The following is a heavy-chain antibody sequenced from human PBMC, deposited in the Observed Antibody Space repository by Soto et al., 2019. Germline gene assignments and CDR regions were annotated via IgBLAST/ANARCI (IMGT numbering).Heavy chain of an antibody. CDR3: AKGRGGSYSHFDY. Sequence: QVQLVESGGGVVQPGRSLRLSCAASGFTFSSYGIHWVRQAPGKGLEWVANIWYDGSKKYYVDSVKGRFTISRDNSKNMLYVQMNSLRAEDTAVYYCAKGRGGSYSHFDYWGQGTLVTVSS. J-gene: IGHJ4*02. D-gene: IGHD1-26*01. CDR2: IWYDGSKK. CDR1: GFTFSSYG. V-gene: IGHV3-33*06.